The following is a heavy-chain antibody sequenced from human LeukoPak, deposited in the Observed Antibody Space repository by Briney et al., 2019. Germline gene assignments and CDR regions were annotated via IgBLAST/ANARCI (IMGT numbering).Heavy chain of an antibody. CDR1: GGTFSSYA. Sequence: SVKVSCKASGGTFSSYAISWVRQAPGQGLEWMGGIIPIFGTANYAQKFQGRVTITADESTSTAYMELSSLRSEDTAVYYCARDRTKLTFPYYYYMDVWGKGTTVTVSS. J-gene: IGHJ6*03. CDR2: IIPIFGTA. CDR3: ARDRTKLTFPYYYYMDV. D-gene: IGHD2-2*01. V-gene: IGHV1-69*13.